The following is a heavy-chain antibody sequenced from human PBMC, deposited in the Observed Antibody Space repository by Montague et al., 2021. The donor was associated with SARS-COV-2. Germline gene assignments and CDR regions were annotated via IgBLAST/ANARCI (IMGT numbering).Heavy chain of an antibody. Sequence: SETLSLTCTVSGGSISSSSYYWGWIRQPPGKGLKWIGSIYYSGSTYYNPSLKSRVTISVDTSKNQFPLKLSSVTAADTAVYYCARLGRQQLVRLSGMDVWGQGTTVTVPS. D-gene: IGHD6-13*01. CDR3: ARLGRQQLVRLSGMDV. CDR2: IYYSGST. J-gene: IGHJ6*02. CDR1: GGSISSSSYY. V-gene: IGHV4-39*06.